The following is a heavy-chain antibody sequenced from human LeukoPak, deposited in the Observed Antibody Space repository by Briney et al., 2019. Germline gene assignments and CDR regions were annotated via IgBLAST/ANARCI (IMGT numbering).Heavy chain of an antibody. J-gene: IGHJ4*02. D-gene: IGHD6-19*01. V-gene: IGHV3-74*01. CDR1: GFTVSSYS. CDR3: AIAVAATGSFDY. CDR2: IHSEETTL. Sequence: RTGGSLRLSCAASGFTVSSYSMRWVRQAPGKGLEWVSHIHSEETTLGYADSVKGRFTISRDNSKNTLYLQMNSLRAEDTAVYYCAIAVAATGSFDYWGQGTLVTVSS.